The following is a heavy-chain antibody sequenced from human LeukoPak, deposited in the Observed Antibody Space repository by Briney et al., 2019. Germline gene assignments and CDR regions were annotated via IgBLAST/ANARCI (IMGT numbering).Heavy chain of an antibody. J-gene: IGHJ4*02. CDR1: GLTFSSHA. V-gene: IGHV3-30-3*01. D-gene: IGHD1-14*01. Sequence: GSLRLSCAASGLTFSSHAMHWVRQAPGKGLEWVAVISHDGSDKHYADSVKGRFTISRDNSRNTLYLQMNSLRAEDTAVYYCAREPGPGYFDYWGQGTLVTASS. CDR2: ISHDGSDK. CDR3: AREPGPGYFDY.